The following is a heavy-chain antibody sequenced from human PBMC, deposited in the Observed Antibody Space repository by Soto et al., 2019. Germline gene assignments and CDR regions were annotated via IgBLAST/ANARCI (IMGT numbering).Heavy chain of an antibody. J-gene: IGHJ4*02. CDR3: AGWDDSGRAE. CDR1: GFTFSSYG. CDR2: IWYDGSNK. V-gene: IGHV3-33*01. D-gene: IGHD3-10*01. Sequence: QVQLVESGGGVVQPGRSLRLSCAASGFTFSSYGMHWVRQAPGKGLEWVAVIWYDGSNKYYADSVKGRFTISRDNSKNALYLQMNSLRVEDTAVYYCAGWDDSGRAEWGRGTLVTVSS.